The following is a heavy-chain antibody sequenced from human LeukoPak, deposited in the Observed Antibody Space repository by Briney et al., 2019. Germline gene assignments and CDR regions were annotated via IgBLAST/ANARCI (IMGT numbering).Heavy chain of an antibody. CDR1: GGSISSGSYY. J-gene: IGHJ4*02. CDR2: IYTSGST. D-gene: IGHD6-13*01. Sequence: SSETLSLTCTVSGGSISSGSYYWSWIRQPAGKGLEWIGRIYTSGSTNYNPSLKSRVTISVDTSKNQFSLKLSSVTAADTAVYYCASAAYSSSWYKVNSQFDYWGQGTLVTVSS. V-gene: IGHV4-61*02. CDR3: ASAAYSSSWYKVNSQFDY.